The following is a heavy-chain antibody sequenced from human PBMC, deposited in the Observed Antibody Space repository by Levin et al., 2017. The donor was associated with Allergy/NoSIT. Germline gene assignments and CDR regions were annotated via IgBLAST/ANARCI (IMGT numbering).Heavy chain of an antibody. Sequence: SGPTLVKPTQTLTLACTVSGFSLTTTDMSVAWVRQPPGKAPEWLARIDWDDVKYYSTSLKTRLTISTDTSKNQVVLTMTNMDLVDTATYYCARFRRDSASGIYHQLCDYWGQGTLVTVSP. CDR2: IDWDDVK. D-gene: IGHD2-2*01. CDR3: ARFRRDSASGIYHQLCDY. CDR1: GFSLTTTDMS. J-gene: IGHJ4*01. V-gene: IGHV2-70*11.